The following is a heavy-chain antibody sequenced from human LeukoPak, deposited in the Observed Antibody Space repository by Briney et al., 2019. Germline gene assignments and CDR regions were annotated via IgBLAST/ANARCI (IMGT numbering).Heavy chain of an antibody. CDR2: IYYSGST. D-gene: IGHD5-18*01. V-gene: IGHV4-59*01. CDR1: GGSISSYY. CDR3: ARARRPAAMTNWFDP. Sequence: SETLSLTCTVSGGSISSYYWSWIRQPPGKGLEWIGYIYYSGSTNYNPSLKSQVTISVDTSKNQFSLKLSSVTAADTAVYYCARARRPAAMTNWFDPWGQGTLVTVSS. J-gene: IGHJ5*02.